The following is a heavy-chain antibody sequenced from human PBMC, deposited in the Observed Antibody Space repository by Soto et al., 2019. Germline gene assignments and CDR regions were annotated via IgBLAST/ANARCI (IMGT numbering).Heavy chain of an antibody. Sequence: QVQLVESGGGVVQPGRSLRLSCAASGFTFSSYGMHWVRQAPGKGLEWVAVISYDGSNKYYADSVQGRFTISRDNSKNTLYLKMNSLRAEDTAVYYCAKGGPYVLRFLEFTLTPEDFDYWGQGTLVTVSS. V-gene: IGHV3-30*18. CDR1: GFTFSSYG. D-gene: IGHD3-3*01. CDR3: AKGGPYVLRFLEFTLTPEDFDY. CDR2: ISYDGSNK. J-gene: IGHJ4*02.